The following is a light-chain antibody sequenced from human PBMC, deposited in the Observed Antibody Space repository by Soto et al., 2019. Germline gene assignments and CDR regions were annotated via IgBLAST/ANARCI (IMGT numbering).Light chain of an antibody. J-gene: IGKJ5*01. CDR1: QGIATG. CDR2: DAS. CDR3: QQFNSL. Sequence: LTQSPAIVSLSRGERATLSCRASQGIATGLAWYQQKPGAPPRLLIYDASILQRGVPSRFSGSGSGTHFILTISNLQPEDFATYYCQQFNSLFGQGTRLEIK. V-gene: IGKV1-13*02.